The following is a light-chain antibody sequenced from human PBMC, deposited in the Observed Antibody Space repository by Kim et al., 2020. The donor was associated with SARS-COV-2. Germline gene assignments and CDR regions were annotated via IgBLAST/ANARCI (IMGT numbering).Light chain of an antibody. CDR1: SSNIGAGYD. CDR3: QSYDSSLSVL. V-gene: IGLV1-40*01. CDR2: GNS. Sequence: GQRVTIAGTGGSSNIGAGYDVHWYQQLPGTAPKLLIYGNSNRPSGVPDRFSGSKSGTSASLAITGLQAEDEADYYCQSYDSSLSVLFGGGTQLTVL. J-gene: IGLJ2*01.